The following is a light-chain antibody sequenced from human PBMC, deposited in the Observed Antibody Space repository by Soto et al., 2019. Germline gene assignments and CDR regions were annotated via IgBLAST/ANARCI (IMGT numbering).Light chain of an antibody. CDR2: GAS. Sequence: ETVMTQSPATLSVSPGERTTLSCRASQSVSGDLAWYQQKPGQAPRLLIYGASTRATGIPARFSGSGSGTEFTLTISSLQSEDCAVYYCQQYGNWPLTFGQGTRLEIK. CDR1: QSVSGD. J-gene: IGKJ5*01. CDR3: QQYGNWPLT. V-gene: IGKV3-15*01.